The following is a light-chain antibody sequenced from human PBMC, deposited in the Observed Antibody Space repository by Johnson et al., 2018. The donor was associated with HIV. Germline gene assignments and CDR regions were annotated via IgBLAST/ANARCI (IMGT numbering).Light chain of an antibody. V-gene: IGLV1-51*02. J-gene: IGLJ1*01. CDR1: SSNIGNNY. Sequence: QSVLTQPPSVSAAPGQKVTISCSGSSSNIGNNYVSWYQQLPGTAPKLLIYENNTRPSGIPARFSGSKSGTSATLGIPGLQTGDEAGYSCGTWDSSLSEGVFGTGTKVTVL. CDR3: GTWDSSLSEGV. CDR2: ENN.